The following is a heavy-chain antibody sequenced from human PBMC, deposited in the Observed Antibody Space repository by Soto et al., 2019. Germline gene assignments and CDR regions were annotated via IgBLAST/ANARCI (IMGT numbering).Heavy chain of an antibody. J-gene: IGHJ6*02. Sequence: EVQLVESGGGLVQPGGSLRLSCAASGFTFSSYWMHWVRQAPGKGLVWVSRINSDGSSTSYADSVKGRFTISRDNAKNPLYLQMNSLRAEDTAVYYCARANYYDFWSGYYKPYYYYGMDVWGQGTTVTVSS. CDR2: INSDGSST. D-gene: IGHD3-3*01. CDR3: ARANYYDFWSGYYKPYYYYGMDV. V-gene: IGHV3-74*01. CDR1: GFTFSSYW.